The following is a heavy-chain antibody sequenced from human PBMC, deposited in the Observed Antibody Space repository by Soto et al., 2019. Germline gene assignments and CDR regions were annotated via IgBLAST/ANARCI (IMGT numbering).Heavy chain of an antibody. CDR1: GGSFSGNY. D-gene: IGHD3-16*02. Sequence: SETLSLTCAVYGGSFSGNYWSWIRQPPGKGLEWMGEINHSGNTNYIPSLKSRVTLSVDTSNNQFSLKLTSVTAADTAVYYCARTPYDYVWGSYRDVYYYAMDVWGQGTTVTVSS. CDR2: INHSGNT. J-gene: IGHJ6*02. V-gene: IGHV4-34*01. CDR3: ARTPYDYVWGSYRDVYYYAMDV.